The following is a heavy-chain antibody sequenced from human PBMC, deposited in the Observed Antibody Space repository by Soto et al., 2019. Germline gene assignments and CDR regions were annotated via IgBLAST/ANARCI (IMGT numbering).Heavy chain of an antibody. CDR2: ISGSGGST. V-gene: IGHV3-23*01. J-gene: IGHJ4*02. Sequence: SLRLSCAASGFTFSSYDMSWVRQAPGKGLEWVSAISGSGGSTYYADSVKGRFTISRDNSKNTLYLQMNSLRVEDTAVYYCASGGSDCSGGSCYCWGQGTLVTVSS. CDR3: ASGGSDCSGGSCYC. D-gene: IGHD2-15*01. CDR1: GFTFSSYD.